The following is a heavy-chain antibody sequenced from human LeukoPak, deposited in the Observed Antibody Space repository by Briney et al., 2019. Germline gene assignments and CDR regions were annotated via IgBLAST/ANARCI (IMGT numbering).Heavy chain of an antibody. J-gene: IGHJ3*02. V-gene: IGHV4-39*01. CDR3: ARPHCSGGSCYSRSGAFDI. Sequence: SETLSLTCTVSGGSISSSSYYWGWIRQPPGKGLEWIGSIYYSGSTYYNPSLKSRFTISVDTSKNQFSLKLSSVTAADTAVYYCARPHCSGGSCYSRSGAFDIWGQGTMVTVSS. D-gene: IGHD2-15*01. CDR1: GGSISSSSYY. CDR2: IYYSGST.